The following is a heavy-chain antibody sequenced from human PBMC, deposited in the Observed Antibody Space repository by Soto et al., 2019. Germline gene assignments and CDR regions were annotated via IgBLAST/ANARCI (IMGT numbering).Heavy chain of an antibody. CDR2: MNPNSGNT. Sequence: ASVKVSCKASGYTFTSYDINWVRQATGQGLEWMGWMNPNSGNTGYAQKFQGRVTMTRNTSISTAYMELSSLRSEDTAVYYCARLLRFLEWSGYYYYCGMDVWGQGTTVTVCS. J-gene: IGHJ6*02. CDR1: GYTFTSYD. D-gene: IGHD3-3*01. CDR3: ARLLRFLEWSGYYYYCGMDV. V-gene: IGHV1-8*01.